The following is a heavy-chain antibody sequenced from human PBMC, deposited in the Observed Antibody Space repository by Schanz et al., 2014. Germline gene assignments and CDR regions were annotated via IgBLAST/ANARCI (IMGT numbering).Heavy chain of an antibody. V-gene: IGHV3-7*01. CDR3: VSQTGSPNY. Sequence: DVQLLESGGGLVQPGGSLRLSCTASGFPFSDYFMAWIRQPPGRGLEWVANIKHDGSVKDYVDSVEGRFTISRDNAKRSLFLQMNSLRVEDTAVYFCVSQTGSPNYWGQGTLVTVSS. J-gene: IGHJ4*02. CDR2: IKHDGSVK. D-gene: IGHD6-13*01. CDR1: GFPFSDYF.